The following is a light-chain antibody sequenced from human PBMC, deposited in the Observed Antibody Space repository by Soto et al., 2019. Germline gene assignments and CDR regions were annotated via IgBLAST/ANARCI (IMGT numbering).Light chain of an antibody. CDR1: SSDVGSYNL. CDR3: CSYAGSSTWV. CDR2: EGS. V-gene: IGLV2-23*01. Sequence: HSALTQPASVSGSPGQSITISCTGTSSDVGSYNLVSWYQQHPGKAPKLMIYEGSKRPSGVSNRFSGSKSGNTASLTISGLQAEDEADYYFCSYAGSSTWVFGGGTQLTVL. J-gene: IGLJ3*02.